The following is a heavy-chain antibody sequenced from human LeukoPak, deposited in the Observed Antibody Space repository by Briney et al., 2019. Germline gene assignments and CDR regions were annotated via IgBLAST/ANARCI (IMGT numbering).Heavy chain of an antibody. CDR2: IYHSGST. J-gene: IGHJ4*02. V-gene: IGHV4-4*02. CDR3: ARGAVRGVSFDY. Sequence: SETLSLTCAVSGGSISSSNWWSWVRQPPGKGLEWIGEIYHSGSTNYNPSLKSRVTISVDTSKNQFSLKLSSVTAADTAVYYCARGAVRGVSFDYWGQGTLVTVSS. D-gene: IGHD3-10*01. CDR1: GGSISSSNW.